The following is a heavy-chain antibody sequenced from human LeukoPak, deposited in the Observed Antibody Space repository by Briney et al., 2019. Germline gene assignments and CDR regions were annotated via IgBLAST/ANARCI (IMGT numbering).Heavy chain of an antibody. J-gene: IGHJ3*02. Sequence: ASVKVSCKTSGGTFNSYGFNWVRQAPGQGLASMGGIIPIFRTSNYAQKFQGRVTITTDGSSTTAYMEMSNLRFDDTAVYYCARALVQPSGAFDIWGQGTMVTVSS. CDR1: GGTFNSYG. V-gene: IGHV1-69*05. CDR3: ARALVQPSGAFDI. CDR2: IIPIFRTS. D-gene: IGHD1-26*01.